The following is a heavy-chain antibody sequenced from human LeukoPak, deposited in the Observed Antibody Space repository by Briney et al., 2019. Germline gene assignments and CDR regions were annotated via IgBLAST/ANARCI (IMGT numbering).Heavy chain of an antibody. CDR1: GYTFTSYG. CDR3: ARGPVIRSYGSNWFDP. Sequence: GASVKVSCKASGYTFTSYGISWVRQAPGQGLEWMGWISAYNGNTNYAQKLQGRATMTTDTSTSTAYMELRSLRSDDTAVYYCARGPVIRSYGSNWFDPWGQGTLVTVSS. V-gene: IGHV1-18*01. CDR2: ISAYNGNT. D-gene: IGHD5-18*01. J-gene: IGHJ5*02.